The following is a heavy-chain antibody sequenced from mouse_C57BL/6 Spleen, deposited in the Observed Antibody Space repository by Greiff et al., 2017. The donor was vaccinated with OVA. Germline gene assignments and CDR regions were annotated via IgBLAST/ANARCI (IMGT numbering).Heavy chain of an antibody. V-gene: IGHV5-17*01. CDR2: ISSGSSTI. D-gene: IGHD4-1*01. CDR1: GFTFSDYG. Sequence: EVQRVESGGGLVKPGGSLKLSCAASGFTFSDYGMHWVRQAPEKGLEWVAYISSGSSTIYYADTVKGRFTISRDNAKNTLFLQMTSLRSEDTAMYYCARGDTTGNAMDYWGQGTSVTVSS. CDR3: ARGDTTGNAMDY. J-gene: IGHJ4*01.